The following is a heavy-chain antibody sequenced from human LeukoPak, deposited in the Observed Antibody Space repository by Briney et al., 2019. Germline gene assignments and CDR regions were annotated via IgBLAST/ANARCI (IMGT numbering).Heavy chain of an antibody. J-gene: IGHJ3*02. CDR1: GYTFTGYY. Sequence: ASVKVSCKASGYTFTGYYIHWVRQAPGQGLEWMGWINPHSGGINYAQKFQGRVTMTGDTSISTAYMELNRLTSDDTAVYYCAGDRAELNYYGSGSYSAFDAFDKWGQGTMVTVSS. CDR3: AGDRAELNYYGSGSYSAFDAFDK. D-gene: IGHD3-10*01. V-gene: IGHV1-2*02. CDR2: INPHSGGI.